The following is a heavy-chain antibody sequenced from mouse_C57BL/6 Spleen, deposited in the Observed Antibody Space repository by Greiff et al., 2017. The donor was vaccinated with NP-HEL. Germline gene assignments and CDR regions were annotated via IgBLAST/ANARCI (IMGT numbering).Heavy chain of an antibody. Sequence: EVQLQQSGPELVKPGASVKISCKASGYTFTDYYMNWVKQSHGKSLEWIGDINPNNGGTSYNQKFKGKATLTVDKSSSTAYMELRSLTSEDSAVYYCAREYYGSVDYWGQGTTLTVSS. CDR1: GYTFTDYY. D-gene: IGHD1-1*01. CDR3: AREYYGSVDY. V-gene: IGHV1-26*01. J-gene: IGHJ2*01. CDR2: INPNNGGT.